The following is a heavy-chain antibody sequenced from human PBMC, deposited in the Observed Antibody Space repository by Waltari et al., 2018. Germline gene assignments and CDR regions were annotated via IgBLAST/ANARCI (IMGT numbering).Heavy chain of an antibody. V-gene: IGHV1-69*10. D-gene: IGHD3-10*01. CDR1: GCTFRSYA. Sequence: QVQLVQSGAEVKKPWSSVKVSCTASGCTFRSYAISWVRQAPGQGLEWMVESIPILGIANYGKKFQGRVTITADKSTSTAYMELSRLRSEDTAVYYGARASTMVQGVTIGDAFDIWGQGTMVTVSS. J-gene: IGHJ3*02. CDR3: ARASTMVQGVTIGDAFDI. CDR2: SIPILGIA.